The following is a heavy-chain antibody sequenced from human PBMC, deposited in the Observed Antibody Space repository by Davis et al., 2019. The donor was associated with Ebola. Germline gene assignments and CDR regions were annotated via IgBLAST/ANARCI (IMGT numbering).Heavy chain of an antibody. Sequence: ASVKVSCKAFGYMFTGYYMHWVRQAPGQGLEWMGWVNPYSGHTGYVEKFKGRVTMTGDPSISTAYMELSSLTIDDTAVYYCARGYSPKCRGGDCVNDFWGQGTLVTVST. D-gene: IGHD2-21*02. CDR1: GYMFTGYY. J-gene: IGHJ4*02. V-gene: IGHV1-2*02. CDR2: VNPYSGHT. CDR3: ARGYSPKCRGGDCVNDF.